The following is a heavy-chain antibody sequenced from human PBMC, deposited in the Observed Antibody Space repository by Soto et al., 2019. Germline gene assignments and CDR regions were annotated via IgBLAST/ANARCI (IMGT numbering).Heavy chain of an antibody. J-gene: IGHJ3*01. V-gene: IGHV6-1*01. CDR1: GDSVSSDITS. CDR3: ARGNALDV. D-gene: IGHD3-10*01. CDR2: TYYRSKWFH. Sequence: SQTLSLTCAISGDSVSSDITSWNWIRQSPSRGLEWLGRTYYRSKWFHDYAASVKSRITINPDTSKNQFSPELNSMTPEDTAVYYCARGNALDVWGQGTVVTVSS.